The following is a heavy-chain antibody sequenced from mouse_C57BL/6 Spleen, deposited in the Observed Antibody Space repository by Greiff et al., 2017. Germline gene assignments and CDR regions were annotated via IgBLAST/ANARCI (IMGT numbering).Heavy chain of an antibody. D-gene: IGHD1-2*01. CDR3: AKLINSPGYIDY. CDR1: GYTFTSYW. Sequence: QVHVKQPGAELVKPGASVKLSCKASGYTFTSYWMHWVKQRPGQGLEWIGMLNPNSGSTNYNEKLKSKATLTVDKSSSTAYLPLSSLTSEDSADYFWAKLINSPGYIDYWGQGTTLTVSS. V-gene: IGHV1-64*01. J-gene: IGHJ2*01. CDR2: LNPNSGST.